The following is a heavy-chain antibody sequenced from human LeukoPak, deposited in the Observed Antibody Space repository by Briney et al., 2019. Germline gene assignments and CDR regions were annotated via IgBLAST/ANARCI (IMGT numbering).Heavy chain of an antibody. CDR1: GFTFSSYA. D-gene: IGHD5-18*01. V-gene: IGHV3-23*01. J-gene: IGHJ6*03. Sequence: GGSLRLSCAASGFTFSSYAMSWVRQAPGKGLEWASAISGSGGSTYYADSVKGRFTISRDNSKNTLYLQMNSLRAEDTAVYYCAAKGTVDTATYYYYYMDVWGKGTTVTVSS. CDR3: AAKGTVDTATYYYYYMDV. CDR2: ISGSGGST.